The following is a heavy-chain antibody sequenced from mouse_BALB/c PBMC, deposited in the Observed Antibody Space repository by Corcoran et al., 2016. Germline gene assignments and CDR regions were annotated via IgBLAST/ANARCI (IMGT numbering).Heavy chain of an antibody. V-gene: IGHV14-3*02. CDR2: IDPANGNT. D-gene: IGHD4-1*01. CDR3: ARSGFDY. Sequence: EVQLQQSGAELVKPGAAVKLSYTASGFNIKDTYMQWVKQRPEQGLEGIGRIDPANGNTKYDPKFQGKATITADTSSNTAYLQLSSLTSEDTAFYYCARSGFDYWGQGTTLAVSS. J-gene: IGHJ2*01. CDR1: GFNIKDTY.